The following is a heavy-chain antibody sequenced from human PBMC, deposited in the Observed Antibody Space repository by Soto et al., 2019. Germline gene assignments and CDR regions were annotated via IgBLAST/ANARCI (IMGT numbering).Heavy chain of an antibody. Sequence: KGLVWVSRINSDESSTSYADSVKGRFTISRDNAKNTLYLQMNSLRAEDTAVYYCVCFFKEEDGIRDSVPVSAFLLNRSSDL. CDR2: INSDESST. CDR3: VCFFKEEDGIRDSVPVSAFLLNRSSDL. V-gene: IGHV3-74*01. J-gene: IGHJ2*01. D-gene: IGHD3-9*01.